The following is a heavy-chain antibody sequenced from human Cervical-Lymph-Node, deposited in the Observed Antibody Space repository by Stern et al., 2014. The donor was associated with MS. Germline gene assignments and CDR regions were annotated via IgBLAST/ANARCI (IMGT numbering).Heavy chain of an antibody. CDR3: SFGSNYGTMAY. V-gene: IGHV1-69*01. CDR2: IIPIYGTT. J-gene: IGHJ4*02. CDR1: GGPFKYSA. Sequence: QMQLVQSGAEVKKPGSSVKVSCKTSGGPFKYSALSWVRQAPGQGLEWMGGIIPIYGTTSYAEKFQGRGMITADASASTAYLDLSRLRTEDTAIYYCSFGSNYGTMAYWGQGTVVTVSS. D-gene: IGHD2-2*01.